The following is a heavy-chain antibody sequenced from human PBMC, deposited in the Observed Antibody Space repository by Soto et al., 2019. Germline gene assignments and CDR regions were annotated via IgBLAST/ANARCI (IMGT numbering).Heavy chain of an antibody. V-gene: IGHV4-59*01. CDR1: GGSISSYY. CDR2: IYYSGST. CDR3: ARRGLTYYYDSSGDISGDYYGMDV. J-gene: IGHJ6*02. D-gene: IGHD3-22*01. Sequence: SETLSLTCTVSGGSISSYYWSWTRQPPGKGLEWIGYIYYSGSTNYSPSLKSRVTISVDTSKNQFSLKLSSVTAADTAVYYCARRGLTYYYDSSGDISGDYYGMDVWGQGTTVTVSS.